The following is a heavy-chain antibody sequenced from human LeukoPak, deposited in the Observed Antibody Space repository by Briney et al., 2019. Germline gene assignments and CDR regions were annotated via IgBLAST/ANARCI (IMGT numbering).Heavy chain of an antibody. CDR3: AREGVGPFDY. Sequence: GRSLRLSCAASGFTFSSYGMHWVRQAPGKGLEWVAVIWYDGSNKYYADSVKGRFTISRDNSKNTLYLQMNSLRAKDTAVYYCAREGVGPFDYWGQGTLVTVSS. V-gene: IGHV3-33*01. CDR2: IWYDGSNK. J-gene: IGHJ4*02. CDR1: GFTFSSYG.